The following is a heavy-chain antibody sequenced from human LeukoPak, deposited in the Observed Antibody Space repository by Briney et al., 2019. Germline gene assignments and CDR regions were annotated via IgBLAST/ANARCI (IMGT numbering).Heavy chain of an antibody. J-gene: IGHJ4*02. CDR1: GYTFTSYD. D-gene: IGHD2-15*01. CDR2: MNPNSGNT. Sequence: GASVKVSCKASGYTFTSYDINWVRQATGQGLEWMGWMNPNSGNTGYAQKFQGRVTMTRNTSISTAYMELSSMRSEDTAVYYGASGGYCSGGSCYSKARAHWGQGTLVTVSS. V-gene: IGHV1-8*01. CDR3: ASGGYCSGGSCYSKARAH.